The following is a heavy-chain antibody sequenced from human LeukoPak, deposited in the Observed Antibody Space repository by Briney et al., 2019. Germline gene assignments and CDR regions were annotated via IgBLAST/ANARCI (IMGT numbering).Heavy chain of an antibody. Sequence: SGGSLRLSCVASGFSVRTNYMNWVRQAPGKRPEWVAIIYDSDSTYYTDSVKGRFTISRDSSKNTVYLQMNSLRIEDTALYYCARSRAFDLWGQGTLVTVSS. CDR1: GFSVRTNY. V-gene: IGHV3-53*01. CDR2: IYDSDST. J-gene: IGHJ4*02. CDR3: ARSRAFDL.